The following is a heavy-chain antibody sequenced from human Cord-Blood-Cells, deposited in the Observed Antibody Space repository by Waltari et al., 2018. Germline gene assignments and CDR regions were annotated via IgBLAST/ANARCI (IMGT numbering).Heavy chain of an antibody. Sequence: EVQLVESGGGLVQPGGSLRLSCAACGFTFSSYAMPWVRQAPGKGLEYVSAISSNGGSTYYADSVKGRFTISRDNSKNTLYLQMGSLRAEDMAVYYCARTGMGGSDYWGQGTLVTVSS. D-gene: IGHD1-26*01. V-gene: IGHV3-64*07. CDR2: ISSNGGST. CDR1: GFTFSSYA. CDR3: ARTGMGGSDY. J-gene: IGHJ4*02.